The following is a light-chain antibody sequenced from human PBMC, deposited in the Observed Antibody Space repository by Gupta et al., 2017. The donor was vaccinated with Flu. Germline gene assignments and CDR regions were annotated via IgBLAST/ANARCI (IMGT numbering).Light chain of an antibody. J-gene: IGLJ2*01. V-gene: IGLV1-40*01. Sequence: QSVLTQPPSVSGAPGQRVTISCTGSRSSIGADYDVHWYQQLPGRAPKLFIYGYNKRPSGVPDRFSGSKSGNSASLAITGLQAEDEADYYCQTYDTSLSAVVFGGGTKLTVL. CDR2: GYN. CDR1: RSSIGADYD. CDR3: QTYDTSLSAVV.